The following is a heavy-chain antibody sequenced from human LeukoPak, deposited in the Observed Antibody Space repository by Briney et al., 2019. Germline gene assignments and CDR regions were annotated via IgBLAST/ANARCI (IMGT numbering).Heavy chain of an antibody. J-gene: IGHJ4*02. CDR1: GFTFSSYS. CDR2: ISSSSSYI. CDR3: ARVSGSTRTRIFDY. D-gene: IGHD1-26*01. Sequence: GGSLRLSCAASGFTFSSYSMNWVRQAPGKGREWVSSISSSSSYIYYADSVKGRFTISRDNAKNSLYLQMNSLRAEDTAVYYCARVSGSTRTRIFDYWGQGTLVTVSS. V-gene: IGHV3-21*01.